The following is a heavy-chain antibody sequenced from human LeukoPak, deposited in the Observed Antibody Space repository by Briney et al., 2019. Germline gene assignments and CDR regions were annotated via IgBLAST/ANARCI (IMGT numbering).Heavy chain of an antibody. Sequence: ASVKVSCKASGYTFTSYDINWVRQATGQGLEWMGWMNPNGGNTGYAQKFQGRVTITRNTSISTAYMELSSLRSEDTAVYYCARAGSSSGWYVYYYMDVWGKGTTVTVSS. CDR2: MNPNGGNT. J-gene: IGHJ6*03. D-gene: IGHD6-19*01. V-gene: IGHV1-8*03. CDR3: ARAGSSSGWYVYYYMDV. CDR1: GYTFTSYD.